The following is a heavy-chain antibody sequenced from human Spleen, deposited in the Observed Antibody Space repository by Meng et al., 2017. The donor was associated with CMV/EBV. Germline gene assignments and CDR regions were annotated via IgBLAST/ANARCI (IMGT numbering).Heavy chain of an antibody. CDR3: ARHESTSGWYYYDY. CDR1: GDSIGYSY. CDR2: IYYTGST. Sequence: GSLRLSCTVSGDSIGYSYWSWIRQPPGKQLEWIGYIYYTGSTNYSPSLKSRVTISLDTSRNQFSLQLTSVTAADTAIYYCARHESTSGWYYYDYWGQGTLVTVSS. V-gene: IGHV4-59*01. D-gene: IGHD6-19*01. J-gene: IGHJ4*02.